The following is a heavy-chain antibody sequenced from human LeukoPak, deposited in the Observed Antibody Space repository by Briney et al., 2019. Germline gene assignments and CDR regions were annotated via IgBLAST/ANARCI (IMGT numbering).Heavy chain of an antibody. D-gene: IGHD3-10*01. CDR3: VRGYPLGVATFDS. J-gene: IGHJ4*02. CDR2: ISHNSRTM. CDR1: GFTFSSYS. Sequence: PGRSLRLSCAASGFTFSSYSMNWVRQAPGKGLEWVSYISHNSRTMHYADSVKGRLTISRDDAKNSLFLQMNSLRDEDTAVYYCVRGYPLGVATFDSWGQGTLVIVSS. V-gene: IGHV3-48*02.